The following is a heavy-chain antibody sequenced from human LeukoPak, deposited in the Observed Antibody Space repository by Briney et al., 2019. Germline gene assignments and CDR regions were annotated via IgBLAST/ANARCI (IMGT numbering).Heavy chain of an antibody. CDR2: ISGSGGST. Sequence: GGSLRLSCAASGFTFSSYAMSWVRQAPGKGLEWVSAISGSGGSTYYADSVKGRFTISRDNAKNSLYLQMNSLRAEDTAVYYCARDRGGTTDYWGQGTLVTVSS. D-gene: IGHD1/OR15-1a*01. CDR1: GFTFSSYA. CDR3: ARDRGGTTDY. V-gene: IGHV3-23*01. J-gene: IGHJ4*02.